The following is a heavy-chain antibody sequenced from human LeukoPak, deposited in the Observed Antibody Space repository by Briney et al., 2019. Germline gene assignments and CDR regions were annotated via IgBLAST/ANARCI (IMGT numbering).Heavy chain of an antibody. V-gene: IGHV1-18*04. CDR3: ATGIAVAGTVGYFDY. Sequence: ASVKVSCKASGYTFTSYGISWVRQAPGQGLEWMGWISTYNGNIDYAQKLQGRLTMTTDTSTSTAYMELRSLRSDDTAVYYCATGIAVAGTVGYFDYWGQGTLVTVSS. D-gene: IGHD6-19*01. CDR2: ISTYNGNI. J-gene: IGHJ4*02. CDR1: GYTFTSYG.